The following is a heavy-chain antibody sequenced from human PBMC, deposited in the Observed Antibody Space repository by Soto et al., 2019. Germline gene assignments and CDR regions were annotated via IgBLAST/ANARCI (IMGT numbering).Heavy chain of an antibody. CDR3: AVLVDTGMRFDY. V-gene: IGHV3-23*01. CDR1: GFTFSSYA. D-gene: IGHD5-18*01. J-gene: IGHJ4*02. Sequence: EVQLLESGGGLVQPGGSLRLSCAASGFTFSSYAMSWVRQAPGKGLEWVSAISCSGGSTYYADSVKGRFTISRDNSKNTPYLQMNSLRAEDTAVYYCAVLVDTGMRFDYWGQGTMVTVSS. CDR2: ISCSGGST.